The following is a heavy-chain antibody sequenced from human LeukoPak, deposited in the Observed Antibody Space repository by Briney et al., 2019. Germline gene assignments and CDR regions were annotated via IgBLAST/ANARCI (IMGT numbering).Heavy chain of an antibody. V-gene: IGHV4-31*03. J-gene: IGHJ3*02. Sequence: PSETLSLTCTVSGGSISSGGYYWSWIRQHPGKGLEWIGYIYYSGSTYYNPSLKSRVTISVDTSKNQFSLKLSSVTAADTAVYYCAGDIVVVPAAAPARAFDIWGQGTMVTVSS. CDR2: IYYSGST. CDR1: GGSISSGGYY. D-gene: IGHD2-2*01. CDR3: AGDIVVVPAAAPARAFDI.